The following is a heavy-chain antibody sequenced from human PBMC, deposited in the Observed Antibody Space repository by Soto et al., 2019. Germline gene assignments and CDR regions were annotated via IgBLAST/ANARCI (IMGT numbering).Heavy chain of an antibody. J-gene: IGHJ4*02. Sequence: SETLSLTCAVYGGSFSGYYWSWIRQPPGKGLEWIGEINHSGSTNYNPSLKSRVTISVDTSKNQFSLKLSSVTAADTAVYYCARESNPNYNYGFFDYWGQGTLVTGSS. V-gene: IGHV4-34*01. D-gene: IGHD1-1*01. CDR3: ARESNPNYNYGFFDY. CDR2: INHSGST. CDR1: GGSFSGYY.